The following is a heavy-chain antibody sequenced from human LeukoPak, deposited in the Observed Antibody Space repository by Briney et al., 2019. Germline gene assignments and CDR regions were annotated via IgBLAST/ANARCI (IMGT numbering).Heavy chain of an antibody. CDR3: AREGWLRDFDY. D-gene: IGHD5-12*01. CDR1: GFTFSSYW. CDR2: IKQDGTEK. J-gene: IGHJ4*02. V-gene: IGHV3-7*01. Sequence: PGGSLRLSCATSGFTFSSYWMSWVRQAPGKGLEWVANIKQDGTEKYYVDSVKGRFTISRDNAKNSLYLQMNSLRAGDTAVYYCAREGWLRDFDYWGQGTLVTVSS.